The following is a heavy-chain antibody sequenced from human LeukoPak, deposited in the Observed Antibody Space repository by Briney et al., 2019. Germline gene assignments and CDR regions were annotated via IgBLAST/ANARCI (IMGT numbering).Heavy chain of an antibody. Sequence: KLSQTLSLTCVVSGDSVPGSGVGWHWIRQSPSRGLEWLGKTYYWSKWYYDYAISVKSRITIKPDTSRNQFSLQLDSVTPDDTAMYFCARSKNYAFDFWGPGVLVTVSS. CDR2: TYYWSKWYY. CDR3: ARSKNYAFDF. D-gene: IGHD1-7*01. J-gene: IGHJ4*02. V-gene: IGHV6-1*01. CDR1: GDSVPGSGVG.